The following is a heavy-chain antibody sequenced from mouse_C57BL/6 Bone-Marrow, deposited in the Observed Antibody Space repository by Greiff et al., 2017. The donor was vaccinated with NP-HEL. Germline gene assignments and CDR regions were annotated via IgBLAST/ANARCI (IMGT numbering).Heavy chain of an antibody. J-gene: IGHJ1*03. CDR2: ISSGGSYT. D-gene: IGHD2-3*01. CDR3: ARPPYVGYYDSYWYFDV. Sequence: EVQGVESGGDLVKPGGSLKLSCAASGFTFSSYGMSWVRQTPDKRLEWVATISSGGSYTYYPDSVKGRFTISRDNAKNTLYLQISSLKSEDTAMYYCARPPYVGYYDSYWYFDVWGTGTTVTVSS. CDR1: GFTFSSYG. V-gene: IGHV5-6*01.